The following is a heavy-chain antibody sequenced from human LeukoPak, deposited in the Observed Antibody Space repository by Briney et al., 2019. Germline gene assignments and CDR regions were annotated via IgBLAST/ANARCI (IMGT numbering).Heavy chain of an antibody. CDR3: AKGVSYDILTGYYPHYYYSYYMDV. CDR1: GFTFTNYA. CDR2: ISGSGANT. J-gene: IGHJ6*03. D-gene: IGHD3-9*01. Sequence: GGSPRLSCAASGFTFTNYAMSWLRQAPEKGLEWVSSISGSGANTYYADSVKGRFTISRDSSKNTLSLEMNSLGAEDTAVYYCAKGVSYDILTGYYPHYYYSYYMDVWGKGTTVTVSS. V-gene: IGHV3-23*01.